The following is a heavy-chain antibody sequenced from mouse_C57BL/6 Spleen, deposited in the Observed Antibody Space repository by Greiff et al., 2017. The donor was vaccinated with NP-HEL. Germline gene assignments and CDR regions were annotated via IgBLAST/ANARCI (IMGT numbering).Heavy chain of an antibody. CDR3: ARCFGGAYYFDY. J-gene: IGHJ2*01. Sequence: QVHVKQSGAELVRPGTSVKVSCKASGYAFTNYLIEWVKQRPGQGLEWIGVINPGSGGTNYTEKFKGKATLTADKSSSTAYMQLSSLTSEDSAVYFCARCFGGAYYFDYWGKGTTLTVSS. CDR2: INPGSGGT. CDR1: GYAFTNYL. D-gene: IGHD3-1*01. V-gene: IGHV1-54*01.